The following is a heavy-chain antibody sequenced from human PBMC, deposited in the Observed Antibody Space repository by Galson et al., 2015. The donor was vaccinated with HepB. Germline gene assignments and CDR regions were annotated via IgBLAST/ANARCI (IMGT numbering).Heavy chain of an antibody. CDR2: ISADNGNT. V-gene: IGHV1-18*01. D-gene: IGHD1-14*01. CDR1: GYTFPTYG. CDR3: ARARYNISPPYY. Sequence: SVKVSCKASGYTFPTYGVSWVRQAPGQGLEWMGRISADNGNTDYAQKFQDRVTMTTDTSTSTAYMEVRSLRSDDTAVYYCARARYNISPPYYWGQGTLVTVSS. J-gene: IGHJ4*02.